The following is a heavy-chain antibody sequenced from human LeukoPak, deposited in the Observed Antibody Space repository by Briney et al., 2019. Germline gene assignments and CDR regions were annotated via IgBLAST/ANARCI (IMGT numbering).Heavy chain of an antibody. CDR1: GSTFTDYY. D-gene: IGHD2-2*01. Sequence: SVKVSCKASGSTFTDYYMHWVRQAPGQGFEWMGWINPNDGDTNYAQKFQGRVTMTRDTSISTAHMEVSRLRSDDTAVYYCARANFLYCSSSTCLFDYWGQGTLVTVSS. CDR2: INPNDGDT. J-gene: IGHJ4*02. V-gene: IGHV1-2*02. CDR3: ARANFLYCSSSTCLFDY.